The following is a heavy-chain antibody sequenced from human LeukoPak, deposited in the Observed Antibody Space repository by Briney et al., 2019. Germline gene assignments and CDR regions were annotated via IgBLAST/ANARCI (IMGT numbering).Heavy chain of an antibody. CDR1: GYTLTELS. J-gene: IGHJ4*02. CDR3: ATDRGPRSQWELLRPFDY. Sequence: SVKVSCKVSGYTLTELSMHWVRQAPGKGLEWMGGFDPEGGETIYAQKFQGRVTMTEDTSTDTAYMELSSLRSEDTAVYYCATDRGPRSQWELLRPFDYWGQGTLVTVSS. V-gene: IGHV1-24*01. CDR2: FDPEGGET. D-gene: IGHD1-26*01.